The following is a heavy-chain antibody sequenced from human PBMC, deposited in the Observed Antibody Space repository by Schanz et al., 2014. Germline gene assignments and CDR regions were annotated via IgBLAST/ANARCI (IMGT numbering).Heavy chain of an antibody. CDR2: IYKSGSA. Sequence: QVQLVESGGGVVQPGRSLRLSCATSGLNFDYYGMNWVRQPPGKGLEWVSLIYKSGSAFYADSVKGRLTISRDNSKNTVYLEMNRLRTEDTALYYCARDSAGTTFGVLDSWGQGTLVTVSS. D-gene: IGHD1-1*01. CDR1: GLNFDYYG. CDR3: ARDSAGTTFGVLDS. V-gene: IGHV3-NL1*01. J-gene: IGHJ4*02.